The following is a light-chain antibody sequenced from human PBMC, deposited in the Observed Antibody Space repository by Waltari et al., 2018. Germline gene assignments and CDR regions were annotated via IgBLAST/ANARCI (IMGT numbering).Light chain of an antibody. CDR1: RSNIGNNA. CDR3: AAWDDSLKGVL. Sequence: QSVLTQTPSVSEAPRQRVTISCSGSRSNIGNNAVNWYQQVPGKAPKLLVFAYDLLPSGVSDLFSGSKSGTSASLAISGLRSEDEGVYFCAAWDDSLKGVLFGGGTKLTVL. V-gene: IGLV1-36*01. J-gene: IGLJ2*01. CDR2: AYD.